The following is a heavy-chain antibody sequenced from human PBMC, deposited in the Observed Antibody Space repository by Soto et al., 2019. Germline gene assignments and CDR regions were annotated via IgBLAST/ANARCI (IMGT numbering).Heavy chain of an antibody. CDR1: GGTLRSYA. D-gene: IGHD1-26*01. Sequence: SVKVSCKGSGGTLRSYAISWVGPAPGQRVEWMGGIIPIFGTANYAQKFQGRVTITADESTSTAYMELSSLRSEDTAVYYCARDKEWELPPGYYGMDVWGQGTTVTVSS. V-gene: IGHV1-69*13. CDR2: IIPIFGTA. CDR3: ARDKEWELPPGYYGMDV. J-gene: IGHJ6*02.